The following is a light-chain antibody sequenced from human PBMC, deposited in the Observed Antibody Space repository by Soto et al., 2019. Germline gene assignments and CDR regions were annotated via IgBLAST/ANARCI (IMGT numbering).Light chain of an antibody. CDR1: QSISTW. J-gene: IGKJ1*01. V-gene: IGKV1-5*03. Sequence: QMTQSPSTLSASVGDTVTITCRASQSISTWLAWYQQKPGKAPKLLIYKASTLESGVPSRFSGSGSGTEFTLTISSLQPDDFATYYCQQYNTYSSFGHGTKVEIK. CDR2: KAS. CDR3: QQYNTYSS.